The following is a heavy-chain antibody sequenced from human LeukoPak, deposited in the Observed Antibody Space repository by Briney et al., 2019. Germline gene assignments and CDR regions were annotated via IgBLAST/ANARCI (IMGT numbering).Heavy chain of an antibody. CDR3: ARKAAPAMDV. Sequence: GGSLRLSCAASGFTFSSYWMSWVRQAPGKGLEWVANIKQDGSERYYVDSVKDRFTISRDNAKSSLYLQMNSLRAEDTAVYYCARKAAPAMDVWGQGTTVTVSS. D-gene: IGHD6-6*01. CDR1: GFTFSSYW. CDR2: IKQDGSER. J-gene: IGHJ6*02. V-gene: IGHV3-7*01.